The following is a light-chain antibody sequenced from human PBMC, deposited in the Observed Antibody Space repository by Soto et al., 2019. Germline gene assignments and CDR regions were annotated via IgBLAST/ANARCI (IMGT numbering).Light chain of an antibody. CDR1: DSNIGSNP. J-gene: IGLJ3*02. V-gene: IGLV1-44*01. Sequence: QSVLTQPPSASGTPGQRVTISCSGSDSNIGSNPLNWYQQVPGTAPKLLIYISNQRPSGVPDRFSGSKSGTSASLAISGLQSEDEGDYYCAAWDDSLNGWVFGGGTQLTVL. CDR3: AAWDDSLNGWV. CDR2: ISN.